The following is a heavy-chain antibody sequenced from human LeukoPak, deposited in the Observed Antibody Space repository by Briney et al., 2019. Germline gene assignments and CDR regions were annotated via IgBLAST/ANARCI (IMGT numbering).Heavy chain of an antibody. CDR1: GYSISSGYY. Sequence: PSETLSLTCTVSGYSISSGYYWGWIRQPPGKGLEWIGSIYHSGSTYYNPSLKSRVTISVDTSKNQFSLKLSSVTAADTAVYYCARDYSSSWYYYYYMDVWGKGTTVTVSS. CDR2: IYHSGST. V-gene: IGHV4-38-2*02. D-gene: IGHD6-13*01. CDR3: ARDYSSSWYYYYYMDV. J-gene: IGHJ6*03.